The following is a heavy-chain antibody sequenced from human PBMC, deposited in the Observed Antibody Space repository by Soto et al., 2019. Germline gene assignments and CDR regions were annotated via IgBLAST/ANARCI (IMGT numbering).Heavy chain of an antibody. CDR3: AGGVWRVYNEYYYGMDV. CDR2: IIPIFGTP. D-gene: IGHD3-3*01. V-gene: IGHV1-69*13. CDR1: GRTFISYY. J-gene: IGHJ6*02. Sequence: SVKVSCKVFGRTFISYYFSWVRQAPGQGPEWMGGIIPIFGTPNYAQNFQGRVTITADGSTSTAYMELSSLRSGDTAVYYCAGGVWRVYNEYYYGMDVWGQGTTVTVSS.